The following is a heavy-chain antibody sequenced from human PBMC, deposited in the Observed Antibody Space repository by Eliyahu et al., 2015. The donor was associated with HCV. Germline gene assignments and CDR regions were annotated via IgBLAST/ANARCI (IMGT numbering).Heavy chain of an antibody. J-gene: IGHJ6*02. CDR3: ARDQREVTIFGVGDVYYYYGMDV. CDR2: ISSSSSYI. V-gene: IGHV3-21*01. Sequence: EVQLVESGGGLVKPGGSLRLSCAASGFTFSXDSMXWVCXXPGKGLEWVSSISSSSSYIYYADSVKVRFTISRDNAKNSLYLQMNSLRAEDTAVYYCARDQREVTIFGVGDVYYYYGMDVWGQGTTVTVSS. CDR1: GFTFSXDS. D-gene: IGHD3-3*01.